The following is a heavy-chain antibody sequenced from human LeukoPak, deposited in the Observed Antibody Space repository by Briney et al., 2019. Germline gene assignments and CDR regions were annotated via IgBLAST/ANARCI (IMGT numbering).Heavy chain of an antibody. CDR2: VGGNGDST. D-gene: IGHD1-1*01. CDR3: ANTGG. V-gene: IGHV3-23*01. J-gene: IGHJ4*02. CDR1: GFTFSTYA. Sequence: PGGSLRLSCAASGFTFSTYAMSWVRQAPGKGLEWVSVVGGNGDSTYYADSVKGRFTISRDISKNTLYLQMNSLRAEDTAVYYCANTGGCGQGTLVTVSS.